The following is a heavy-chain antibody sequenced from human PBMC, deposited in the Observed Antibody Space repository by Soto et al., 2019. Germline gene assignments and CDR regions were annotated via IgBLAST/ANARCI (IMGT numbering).Heavy chain of an antibody. CDR1: GFTFSTES. CDR3: ARDALPSSSLDH. Sequence: GGSLRLSCAASGFTFSTESMSWVRQAPGKGLEWVSYISSSSSSVYYADSVKGRFTISRDNAKNSLYLQMNSLRDEDTAVYYCARDALPSSSLDHWGQGTLVTVSS. V-gene: IGHV3-48*02. D-gene: IGHD6-6*01. CDR2: ISSSSSSV. J-gene: IGHJ5*02.